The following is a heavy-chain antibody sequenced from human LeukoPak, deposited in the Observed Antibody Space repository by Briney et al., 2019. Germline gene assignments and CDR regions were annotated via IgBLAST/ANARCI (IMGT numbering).Heavy chain of an antibody. Sequence: GGSLRLSCAASGFTFSSYAMNWVRQAPGKGLEWVSVISGGGGSTYYADSVKGRFTISRDNSKNTLYLQMNSLRADDTAVYYCARSPTAINGYLDPWGQGTLVTVSS. D-gene: IGHD2-2*01. J-gene: IGHJ5*02. CDR1: GFTFSSYA. CDR3: ARSPTAINGYLDP. V-gene: IGHV3-23*01. CDR2: ISGGGGST.